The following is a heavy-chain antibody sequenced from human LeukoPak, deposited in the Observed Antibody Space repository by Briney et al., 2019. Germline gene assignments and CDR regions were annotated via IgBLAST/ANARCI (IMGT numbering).Heavy chain of an antibody. V-gene: IGHV3-23*01. D-gene: IGHD6-19*01. CDR3: ARVDSGSACAS. CDR2: ISGSGGST. CDR1: GFTFSSYA. J-gene: IGHJ1*01. Sequence: AGGSLRLSCAASGFTFSSYAMSWVRQAPGKGLEWVSAISGSGGSTYYADSVKGRFTISRDISKNTLHLQMGSLRPEDMAVYYCARVDSGSACASWGQGILVTVSS.